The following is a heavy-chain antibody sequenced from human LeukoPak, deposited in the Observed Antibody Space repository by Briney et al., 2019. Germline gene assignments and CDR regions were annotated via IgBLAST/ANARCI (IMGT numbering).Heavy chain of an antibody. Sequence: GGSLRLSCAASGFTFSSYEMNWVRQAPGKGLDWVSYISTSGSTIYYADSVKGRFTISRDNAKNSLYLQMNSLRAEDTAVYYCATSRGSWPDYFDFWGQGTLVTVSS. CDR3: ATSRGSWPDYFDF. V-gene: IGHV3-48*03. J-gene: IGHJ4*02. D-gene: IGHD6-13*01. CDR1: GFTFSSYE. CDR2: ISTSGSTI.